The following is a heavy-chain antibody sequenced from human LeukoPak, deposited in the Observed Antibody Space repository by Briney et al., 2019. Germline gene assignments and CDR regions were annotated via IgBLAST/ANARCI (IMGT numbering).Heavy chain of an antibody. CDR2: ISYDGSNK. D-gene: IGHD4-11*01. CDR1: GFTFNSYG. Sequence: GRSPRLSCAASGFTFNSYGMHWVRQAPGKGLEWVAVISYDGSNKYFADSMKGRFTISRDNPKNTLYLQMNSLRAEDTAVYYCAKSATVTTQQRGYFDYWGQGTLVTVSS. J-gene: IGHJ4*02. CDR3: AKSATVTTQQRGYFDY. V-gene: IGHV3-30*18.